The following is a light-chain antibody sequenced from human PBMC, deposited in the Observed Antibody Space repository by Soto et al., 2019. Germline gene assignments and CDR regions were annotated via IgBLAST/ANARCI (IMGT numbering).Light chain of an antibody. V-gene: IGKV1-5*01. CDR2: DAS. CDR1: QSISSW. J-gene: IGKJ1*01. Sequence: IQLTQSPSTRSATXXXXXXXXXRASQSISSWLAWYQQKPGKAPQLLIYDASSLESGVPSRFSGSGSGTEFTLTISSLQPDDFATYYCQQYNSYWTFGQGTKVDIK. CDR3: QQYNSYWT.